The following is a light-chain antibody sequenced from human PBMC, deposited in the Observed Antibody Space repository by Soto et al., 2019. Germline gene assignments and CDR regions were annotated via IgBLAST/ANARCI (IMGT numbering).Light chain of an antibody. CDR3: QQYHSYWT. V-gene: IGKV1-5*01. Sequence: DIQRTLSPSTLSGTVGEVVTITFRASQNIRSRLAWFQQKPGKAPKLLIYDASSWESGVPHRFSGSGSGTEFTLTISSLQTDDFSTYYCQQYHSYWTFGQGTKVDI. J-gene: IGKJ1*01. CDR1: QNIRSR. CDR2: DAS.